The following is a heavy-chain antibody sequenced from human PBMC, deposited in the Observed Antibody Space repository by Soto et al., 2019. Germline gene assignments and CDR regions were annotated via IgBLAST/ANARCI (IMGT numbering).Heavy chain of an antibody. J-gene: IGHJ6*03. CDR3: ARDLLISGGTQGALVHYYYYYMDV. V-gene: IGHV1-3*01. CDR2: INAGNGNT. D-gene: IGHD1-26*01. CDR1: GYTFTSYA. Sequence: ASVKVSCKASGYTFTSYAMHWVRQAPGQRLEWMGWINAGNGNTKYSQKFQGRVTITRDKSASTAYMELSSLRSEDTAVYYCARDLLISGGTQGALVHYYYYYMDVWGKGTTVTVSS.